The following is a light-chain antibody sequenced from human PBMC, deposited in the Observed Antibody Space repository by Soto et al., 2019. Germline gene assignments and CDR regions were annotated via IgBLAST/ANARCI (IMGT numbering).Light chain of an antibody. V-gene: IGKV3-11*01. Sequence: EIVLTQSPATLSLSPGERATLSCRASQSIGTYLAWYQQKPGQAPRLLIYDASNRATGIPPRFSGSGSGTDFTLTISSLESEDFAVYYCQQYNNWPPVTFGQGTRLEI. J-gene: IGKJ5*01. CDR1: QSIGTY. CDR2: DAS. CDR3: QQYNNWPPVT.